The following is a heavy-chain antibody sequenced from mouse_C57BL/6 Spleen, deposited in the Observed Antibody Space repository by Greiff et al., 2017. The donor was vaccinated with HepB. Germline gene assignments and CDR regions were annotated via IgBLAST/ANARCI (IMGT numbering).Heavy chain of an antibody. CDR2: IDPSDSYT. J-gene: IGHJ3*01. CDR3: ANYYGSSLWFAY. D-gene: IGHD1-1*01. Sequence: VQLQQPGAELVKPGASVKLSCKASGYTFTSYWMQWVKQRPGQGLEWIGEIDPSDSYTNYNQKFKGKATLTVDTSSSTAYMQLSSLTSEDSAVYYCANYYGSSLWFAYWGKGTLVTVSA. V-gene: IGHV1-50*01. CDR1: GYTFTSYW.